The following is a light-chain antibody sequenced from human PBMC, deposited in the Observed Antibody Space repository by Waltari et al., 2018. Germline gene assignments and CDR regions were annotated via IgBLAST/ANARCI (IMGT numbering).Light chain of an antibody. J-gene: IGLJ3*02. CDR1: SGSIARTF. Sequence: NFVLTQPHSVSDPPGKPVTISCTVRSGSIARTFVRWYRQRPGSAPTTVIYEDGRRPSGVPDRFSGSIDRSSNSASLTISGLKTEDEGDYYCHSYVDPHHVFGGGTKLTVL. V-gene: IGLV6-57*02. CDR3: HSYVDPHHV. CDR2: EDG.